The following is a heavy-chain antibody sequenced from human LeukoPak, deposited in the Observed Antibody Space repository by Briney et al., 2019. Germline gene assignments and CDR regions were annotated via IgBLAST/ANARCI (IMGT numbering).Heavy chain of an antibody. D-gene: IGHD6-13*01. Sequence: PGGSLRLSCAASGFTFTSYAMSWVRQAPGEGLEWVSAISGSGGGTYYADSVKGRFTLSRDNSENTLFLQMNSLGAEDTAIYYCAKRLAAAGTYYFDDWGQGTLVTVSS. V-gene: IGHV3-23*01. CDR2: ISGSGGGT. CDR3: AKRLAAAGTYYFDD. CDR1: GFTFTSYA. J-gene: IGHJ4*02.